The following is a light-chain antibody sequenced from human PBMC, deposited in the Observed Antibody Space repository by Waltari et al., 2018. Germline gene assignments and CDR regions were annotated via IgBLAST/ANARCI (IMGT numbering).Light chain of an antibody. CDR3: SSYTSSGTPYV. CDR1: SSDVGGHNY. CDR2: DVT. Sequence: QSALTQPASVSGSPGQSITISCTGTSSDVGGHNYVSWYQQHPGTAPKLIIYDVTDRPSGVSNRFSGSKFGNTASLTISGLQAEDEADYYCSSYTSSGTPYVFGTGTRVTVL. J-gene: IGLJ1*01. V-gene: IGLV2-14*03.